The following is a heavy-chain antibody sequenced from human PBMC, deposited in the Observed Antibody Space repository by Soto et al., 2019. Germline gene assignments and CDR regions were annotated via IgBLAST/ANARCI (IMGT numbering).Heavy chain of an antibody. J-gene: IGHJ4*02. CDR2: IYHSGST. D-gene: IGHD5-12*01. V-gene: IGHV4-30-2*01. CDR1: GGSLSSGGYS. Sequence: PSETLFLTCAVSGGSLSSGGYSWSWIRQPPGKGLEWIGYIYHSGSTYYNPSLKSRVTISVDRSKNQFSLKLSSVTAADTAVYYCAAGGGLPRYYWGQGTLVNVSS. CDR3: AAGGGLPRYY.